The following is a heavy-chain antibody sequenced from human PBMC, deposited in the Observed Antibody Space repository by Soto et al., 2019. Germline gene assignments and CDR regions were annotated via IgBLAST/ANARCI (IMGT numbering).Heavy chain of an antibody. D-gene: IGHD1-26*01. Sequence: QVQLVQSGGEVKKPGASVKVSCNASGYTFTIYGINWVRQAPGQGLEWMGWIIRDNGNKNYAQKLEGTVTMTTDTYTSKVYRLVRSLTSDDAADYYGSRAPAYSGHAGRDGSGPGTTVTVSS. CDR1: GYTFTIYG. J-gene: IGHJ6*02. V-gene: IGHV1-18*01. CDR2: IIRDNGNK. CDR3: SRAPAYSGHAGRDG.